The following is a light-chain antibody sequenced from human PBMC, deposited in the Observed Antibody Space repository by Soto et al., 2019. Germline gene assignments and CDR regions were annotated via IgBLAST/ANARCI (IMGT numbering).Light chain of an antibody. V-gene: IGKV1-39*01. CDR3: QQSFRPHTA. CDR2: AAS. Sequence: EIQVTQSPTSLSASVGDRVTITCRASRSIGTNLNWYQQRPGKAPQLLIYAASSLQSGVPARFRGSTSGTVFTPTINGLRPEDLATYYCQQSFRPHTAFGQGTRL. CDR1: RSIGTN. J-gene: IGKJ5*01.